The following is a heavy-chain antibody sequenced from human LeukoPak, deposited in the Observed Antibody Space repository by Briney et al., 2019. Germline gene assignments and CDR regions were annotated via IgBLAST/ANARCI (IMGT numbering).Heavy chain of an antibody. J-gene: IGHJ4*02. V-gene: IGHV1-2*02. Sequence: ASVKVSCKASGYTFTDYYMHLVRQAPGQGGEGMEWTNPNGGCTTYAKKFQSRANTTTDTSISPAYMELSRLRSDDTAVYYCATLYGDYVSSDYWGQGTLVSVSS. D-gene: IGHD4-17*01. CDR2: TNPNGGCT. CDR1: GYTFTDYY. CDR3: ATLYGDYVSSDY.